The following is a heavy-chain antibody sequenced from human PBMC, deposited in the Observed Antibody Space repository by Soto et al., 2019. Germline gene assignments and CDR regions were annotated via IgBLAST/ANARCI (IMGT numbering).Heavy chain of an antibody. V-gene: IGHV6-1*01. D-gene: IGHD1-7*01. Sequence: PSQTLSLTCAISGDSVSSNSAAWNWIRLSPSRGLGWLARTCYRSRWYNDYAVSVRSRITVNPDTSKNQFSLQLTSVTPEDTAVYYCAGTTSHQWYYMDVWGKGTTVTVSS. CDR3: AGTTSHQWYYMDV. J-gene: IGHJ6*03. CDR2: TCYRSRWYN. CDR1: GDSVSSNSAA.